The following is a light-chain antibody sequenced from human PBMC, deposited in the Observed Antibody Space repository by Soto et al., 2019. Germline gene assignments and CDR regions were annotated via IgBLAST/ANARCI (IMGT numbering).Light chain of an antibody. CDR3: QQRSNWPPFLT. CDR1: QSVSSY. J-gene: IGKJ4*01. Sequence: EIVLTQSPATLSLSPGERATLSCRASQSVSSYLAWYQQKPGQAPRLLIYDASNRATGIPARFSGSGSGTDFTLTISSLEPEDFAAYYCQQRSNWPPFLTFGGGTKVEIK. CDR2: DAS. V-gene: IGKV3-11*01.